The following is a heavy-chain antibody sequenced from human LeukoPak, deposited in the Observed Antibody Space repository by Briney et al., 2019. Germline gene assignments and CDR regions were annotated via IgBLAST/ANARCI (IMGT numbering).Heavy chain of an antibody. CDR3: ARDEYWYFDL. V-gene: IGHV3-48*01. CDR2: ISSSSSTI. J-gene: IGHJ2*01. CDR1: GFTFSSYS. Sequence: GGSLRLSCAASGFTFSSYSMNWVRQAPGKGLEWVSYISSSSSTIYYADSVKGRFTISRDNAKNSLYLQMNSLRAEDTAVYYCARDEYWYFDLWGRGTLVTVSS.